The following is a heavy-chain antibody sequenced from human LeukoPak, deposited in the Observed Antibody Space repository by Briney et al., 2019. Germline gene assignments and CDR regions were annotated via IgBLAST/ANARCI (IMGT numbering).Heavy chain of an antibody. V-gene: IGHV3-53*01. Sequence: PGGSLRLSCAASGFTVNTCFMAWVRQAPGKGLEFVSIIYTGIDTYYADSVKGRFTISRDDSKNTIYLQMNSLRVEGTAVYYCARDPVTTSDYGMDVWGQGTTVTVSS. J-gene: IGHJ6*02. CDR2: IYTGIDT. CDR1: GFTVNTCF. CDR3: ARDPVTTSDYGMDV. D-gene: IGHD4-17*01.